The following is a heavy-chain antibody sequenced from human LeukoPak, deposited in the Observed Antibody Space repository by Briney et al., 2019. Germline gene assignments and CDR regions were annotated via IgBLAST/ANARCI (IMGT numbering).Heavy chain of an antibody. CDR2: STHSGST. CDR1: GGSFSGHY. D-gene: IGHD1-26*01. J-gene: IGHJ4*02. V-gene: IGHV4-34*01. CDR3: ARAPRSQWELPLNFDY. Sequence: SETLSLTCAVYGGSFSGHYWTWIRQSPGKGLEWIGESTHSGSTNYNPSLKSRLTISVDTSKNQFSLKLSSVTAADTTVYYCARAPRSQWELPLNFDYWGQGTLVTVPS.